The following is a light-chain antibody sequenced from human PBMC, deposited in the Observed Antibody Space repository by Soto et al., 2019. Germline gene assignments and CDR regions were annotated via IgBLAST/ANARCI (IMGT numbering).Light chain of an antibody. J-gene: IGKJ2*01. CDR3: QQYNSYPHT. CDR1: QSISSW. CDR2: DAS. V-gene: IGKV1-5*01. Sequence: DIQMTQSPSTLSASVGDRVTITCRASQSISSWLAWYQQKPGKAPKLLIYDASSLESGVPSRFSDSGSGTEFTLTISSLQPDDFASYYCQQYNSYPHTFGQGTKLEIK.